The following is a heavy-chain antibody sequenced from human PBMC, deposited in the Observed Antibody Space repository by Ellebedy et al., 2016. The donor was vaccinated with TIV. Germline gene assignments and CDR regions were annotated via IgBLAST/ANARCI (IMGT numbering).Heavy chain of an antibody. V-gene: IGHV3-21*03. D-gene: IGHD5-18*01. J-gene: IGHJ4*02. CDR3: ARPRYSYYIDY. CDR2: ITSSGAYI. Sequence: GESLKISXAASGFTFSTYNMNWVRQAPGKGLEWLSSITSSGAYIYYADSVKGRFSISRDNAKNSLYLQLDSLRAEDTAVYYWARPRYSYYIDYWGQGTLVTVSS. CDR1: GFTFSTYN.